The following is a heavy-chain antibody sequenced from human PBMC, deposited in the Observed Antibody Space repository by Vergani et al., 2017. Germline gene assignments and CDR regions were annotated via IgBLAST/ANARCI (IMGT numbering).Heavy chain of an antibody. CDR3: ARNTYDFWSGYYSCYGMDV. Sequence: QVPLQESGPGLVKPSETLSLPCTVSGGPISSYYWSWIRQPPGKGLEWIGYIYYSGSTNYNPSLKSRVTISIDTSKNQFSLKLSYVTAADTAVYYCARNTYDFWSGYYSCYGMDVWGQGTTVTVSS. D-gene: IGHD3-3*01. J-gene: IGHJ6*02. CDR1: GGPISSYY. CDR2: IYYSGST. V-gene: IGHV4-59*01.